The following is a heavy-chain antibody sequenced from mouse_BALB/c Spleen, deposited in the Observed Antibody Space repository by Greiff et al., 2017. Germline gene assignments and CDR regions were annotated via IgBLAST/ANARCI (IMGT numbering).Heavy chain of an antibody. V-gene: IGHV1S56*01. CDR1: GYTFTSYY. CDR3: ARGLTGRDYYAMDY. Sequence: VQLQQSGPELVKPGASVKMSCKASGYTFTSYYIHWVKQRPGQGLEWIGWIYPGDGSTKYNEKFKGKTTLTADKSSSTAYMLLSSLTSEDSAIYFCARGLTGRDYYAMDYWGQGTSVTVSS. D-gene: IGHD4-1*01. CDR2: IYPGDGST. J-gene: IGHJ4*01.